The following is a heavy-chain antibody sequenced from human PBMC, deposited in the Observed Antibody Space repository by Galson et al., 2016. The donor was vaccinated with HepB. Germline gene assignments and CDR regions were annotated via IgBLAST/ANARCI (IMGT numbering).Heavy chain of an antibody. CDR3: ARDPGIAASNRVGENAFDI. D-gene: IGHD6-13*01. J-gene: IGHJ3*02. CDR2: ISRTSTYM. CDR1: GFTFSSYS. V-gene: IGHV3-21*01. Sequence: SLRLSCAASGFTFSSYSMNWVRQAPGRGLEWVSSISRTSTYMYYADSVKGRFTISRDNAKNSHYLQMNSLRAEDTAVYYCARDPGIAASNRVGENAFDIWGQGTMVRVSS.